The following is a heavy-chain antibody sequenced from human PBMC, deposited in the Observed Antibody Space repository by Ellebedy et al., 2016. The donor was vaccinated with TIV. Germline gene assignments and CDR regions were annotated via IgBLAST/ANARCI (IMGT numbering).Heavy chain of an antibody. V-gene: IGHV3-30*18. CDR1: GFTFSSYG. D-gene: IGHD5/OR15-5a*01. CDR3: AKDRSFGFYEGTFEY. Sequence: GGSLRLXCAASGFTFSSYGMHWVRQAPGKGLEWVAVISNDGSKKFHADSVKGRFTISRDNSKNTLYLQLTSLRADDTAVYYCAKDRSFGFYEGTFEYWGQGTLVTVSS. J-gene: IGHJ4*02. CDR2: ISNDGSKK.